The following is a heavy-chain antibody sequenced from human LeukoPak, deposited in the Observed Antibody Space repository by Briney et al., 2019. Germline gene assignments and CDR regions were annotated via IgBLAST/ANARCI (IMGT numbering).Heavy chain of an antibody. J-gene: IGHJ6*03. D-gene: IGHD2-2*01. Sequence: ASVKVSCKASGYTFTSYDINWARQATGQRLEWMGWMNPNSGNTGYAQKFQGRVTMTRNTSISTAYMELSSLRSEDTAVYFCARKGPANYYYYYMDVWGKGTTVTVSS. V-gene: IGHV1-8*01. CDR3: ARKGPANYYYYYMDV. CDR2: MNPNSGNT. CDR1: GYTFTSYD.